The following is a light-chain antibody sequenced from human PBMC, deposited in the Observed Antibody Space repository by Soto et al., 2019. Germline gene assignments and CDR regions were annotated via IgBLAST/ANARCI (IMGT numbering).Light chain of an antibody. CDR1: QSVSSN. Sequence: EIVMTQSPATLSVSPGERATLSCRASQSVSSNLAWYQQKPGQAPRLLIYGASTRATGIPARFSGSGSGTEFTLTISSLQSEDFAVYYCQQYNXWPLTFGQGTKVDIK. CDR3: QQYNXWPLT. CDR2: GAS. V-gene: IGKV3-15*01. J-gene: IGKJ1*01.